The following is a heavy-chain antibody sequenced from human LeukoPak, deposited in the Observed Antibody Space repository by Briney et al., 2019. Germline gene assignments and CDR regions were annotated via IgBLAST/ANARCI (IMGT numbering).Heavy chain of an antibody. CDR1: GDSIRSSSYY. CDR2: IYYRGST. Sequence: SETLSLTCAVSGDSIRSSSYYWGWIRQPPGKGLEWIGSIYYRGSTYYNPSLKSRVTISVDTSKNQFSLKLSSVTAADTAVYYCARSVGMVRGVIVTYYMDVWGKGTTVTVSS. D-gene: IGHD3-10*01. J-gene: IGHJ6*03. CDR3: ARSVGMVRGVIVTYYMDV. V-gene: IGHV4-39*07.